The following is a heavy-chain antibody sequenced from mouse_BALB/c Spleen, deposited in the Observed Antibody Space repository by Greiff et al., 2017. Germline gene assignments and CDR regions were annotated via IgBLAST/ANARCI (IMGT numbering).Heavy chain of an antibody. V-gene: IGHV14-3*02. D-gene: IGHD1-1*01. CDR3: ARYYYGSSLYYFDY. Sequence: VQLQQSGAELVKPGASVKLSCTASGFNIKDTYMHWVKQRPEQGLEWIGRIDPANGNTKYDPKFQGKATITADTSSNTAYLQLSSLTSEDTAVYYCARYYYGSSLYYFDYGGQGTTLTVSS. CDR2: IDPANGNT. CDR1: GFNIKDTY. J-gene: IGHJ2*01.